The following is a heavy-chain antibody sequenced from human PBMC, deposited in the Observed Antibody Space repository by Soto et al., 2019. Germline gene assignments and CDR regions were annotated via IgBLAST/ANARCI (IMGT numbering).Heavy chain of an antibody. CDR2: VYYSGST. D-gene: IGHD1-1*01. CDR1: GASISSYY. CDR3: ARDTTPSL. V-gene: IGHV4-59*01. Sequence: SETPSLTCTVSGASISSYYWSWIRQPPGKGLEWIGYVYYSGSTNYNPSLKSRVTISVDTSKNQFSLKLSSVTAADTAMYYCARDTTPSLWGQGTLVTVSS. J-gene: IGHJ4*02.